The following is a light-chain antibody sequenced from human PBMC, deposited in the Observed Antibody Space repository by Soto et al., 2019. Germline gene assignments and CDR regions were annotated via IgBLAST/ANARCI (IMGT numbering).Light chain of an antibody. CDR3: QQDYNLPHT. CDR1: QSVSSSY. J-gene: IGKJ2*01. V-gene: IGKV3D-7*01. Sequence: PGERVTLSCRVSQSVSSSYLTWYQQKPGQAPRLLIYGASTRATSIPARFSGSGSGTDFTLTIGSLQPEDFAVYYCQQDYNLPHTFGQGTKLEIK. CDR2: GAS.